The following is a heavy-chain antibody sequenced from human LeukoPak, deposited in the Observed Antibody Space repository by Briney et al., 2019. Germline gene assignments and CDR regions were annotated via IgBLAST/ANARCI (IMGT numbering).Heavy chain of an antibody. D-gene: IGHD6-19*01. J-gene: IGHJ4*02. CDR2: IYADGNT. V-gene: IGHV3-66*01. Sequence: QSGGSLRLSCAASGISVNSNYMSWVRQAPGKGLEWLSVIYADGNTYYAGSVKGRFTISRDGSENALYLQMNSLRLDDTAVHYCARDLYRSGPSDYWGQGTLVSVSS. CDR3: ARDLYRSGPSDY. CDR1: GISVNSNY.